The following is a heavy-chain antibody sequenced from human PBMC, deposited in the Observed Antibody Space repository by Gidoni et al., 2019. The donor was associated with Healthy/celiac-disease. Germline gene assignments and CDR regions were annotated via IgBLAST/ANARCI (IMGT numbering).Heavy chain of an antibody. CDR3: AKDPPINYYDSSGYQLS. Sequence: EVQLLESGGGLVQPGGSLRLSCAAPGFHFRSHAMSWVRQAPGKGLEWVSAISGSGGSTYYADSVKGRFTISRDNSKNTLYLQMNSLRAEDTAVYYCAKDPPINYYDSSGYQLSWGQGTMVTVSS. J-gene: IGHJ3*01. CDR2: ISGSGGST. CDR1: GFHFRSHA. D-gene: IGHD3-22*01. V-gene: IGHV3-23*01.